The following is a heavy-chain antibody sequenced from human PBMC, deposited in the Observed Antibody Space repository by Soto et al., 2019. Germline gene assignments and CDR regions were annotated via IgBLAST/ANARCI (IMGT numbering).Heavy chain of an antibody. V-gene: IGHV3-21*01. CDR3: AREGVPNYDYWSSDASDF. CDR2: ISSGSSFI. J-gene: IGHJ3*01. D-gene: IGHD3-3*01. Sequence: EVQLVESGGALVKPGGSLRLSCAASGFTFSNYAMNWVRQAPGKGLEWVSSISSGSSFISYADSVKGRFTISRDNANKSLYLEMNSLRAEDTAVYYCAREGVPNYDYWSSDASDFWGHGTMVTVSS. CDR1: GFTFSNYA.